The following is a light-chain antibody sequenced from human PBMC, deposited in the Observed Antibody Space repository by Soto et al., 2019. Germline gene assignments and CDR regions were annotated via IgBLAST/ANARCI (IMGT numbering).Light chain of an antibody. J-gene: IGKJ2*01. V-gene: IGKV1-39*01. CDR2: AAS. CDR1: QSIRGY. Sequence: DIQMTQSPSSLSASVGDRVTITCRASQSIRGYLNWYQQKPGKAPKPLIFAASSLESGVPSRFSGSGSGTDFTLTISRLHPEDCAIYYCQQSYSTPHTFGQGNNLEIK. CDR3: QQSYSTPHT.